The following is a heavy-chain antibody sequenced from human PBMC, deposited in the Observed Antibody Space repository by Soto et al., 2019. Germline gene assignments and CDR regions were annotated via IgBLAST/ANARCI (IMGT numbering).Heavy chain of an antibody. Sequence: SETLSLTCAVSGYSISSGYYWGWIRQPPGKGLEWIGSIYHSGSTYYNPSLKGRVTISVDTSKNQFSLRLTSVTAADTAVYYCARVDSSSGFDYWGQGTLVTVSS. D-gene: IGHD6-6*01. V-gene: IGHV4-38-2*01. CDR2: IYHSGST. J-gene: IGHJ4*02. CDR1: GYSISSGYY. CDR3: ARVDSSSGFDY.